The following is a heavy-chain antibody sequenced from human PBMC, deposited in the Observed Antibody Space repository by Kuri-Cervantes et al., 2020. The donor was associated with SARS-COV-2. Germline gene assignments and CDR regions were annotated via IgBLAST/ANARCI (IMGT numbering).Heavy chain of an antibody. D-gene: IGHD3-3*01. CDR2: IYYSGST. CDR1: GGSISSSSYY. CDR3: ARGVRQRITIFGVVSRFDP. V-gene: IGHV4-39*07. J-gene: IGHJ5*02. Sequence: SETLSLTCTVSGGSISSSSYYWGWIRQPPGKGLEWIGSIYYSGSTYYNPSLKSRVTISVDTSKNQFSLKLSSVTAADTAVYYCARGVRQRITIFGVVSRFDPWGQGTLVTVSS.